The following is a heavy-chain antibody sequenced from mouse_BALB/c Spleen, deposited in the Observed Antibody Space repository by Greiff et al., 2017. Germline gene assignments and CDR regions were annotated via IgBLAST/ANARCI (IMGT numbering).Heavy chain of an antibody. CDR2: INSNGGST. J-gene: IGHJ4*01. D-gene: IGHD1-1*02. V-gene: IGHV5-6-3*01. CDR1: GFTFSSSG. Sequence: EVQLMESGGGLVQPGGSLKLSCAASGFTFSSSGMSWVRQTPDKRLELVATINSNGGSTYYPDSVKGRFTISRDNAKNTLYLQMSSLKSEDTAMYDCARRHYGLSMGYWGQGTSVTVSA. CDR3: ARRHYGLSMGY.